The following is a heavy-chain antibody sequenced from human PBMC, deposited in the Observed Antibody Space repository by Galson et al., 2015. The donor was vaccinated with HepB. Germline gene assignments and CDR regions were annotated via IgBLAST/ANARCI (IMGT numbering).Heavy chain of an antibody. CDR3: ARVVSRQIDP. CDR2: LHPGDSDT. V-gene: IGHV5-51*07. D-gene: IGHD2-15*01. CDR1: GYSFTSYW. Sequence: SGAEVKKPGESLKISCKGSGYSFTSYWIGWVDQNTGKGLEEVGILHPGDSDTRYSPSFQGQVTSTADKSINPACLLRSSLKAADTARYYCARVVSRQIDPWGQGTLVTVSS. J-gene: IGHJ5*02.